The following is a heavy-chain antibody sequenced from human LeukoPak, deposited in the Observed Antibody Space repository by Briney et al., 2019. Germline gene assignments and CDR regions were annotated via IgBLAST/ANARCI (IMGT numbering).Heavy chain of an antibody. J-gene: IGHJ4*02. CDR3: ATGDNVVLDY. CDR1: GFTFSTYA. D-gene: IGHD2-2*01. CDR2: INTDGSST. V-gene: IGHV3-74*01. Sequence: GGSLRLSCAASGFTFSTYAMSWVRQAPGKGLVWVSRINTDGSSTSYADSVKGRFTISRDNAKNTLYLQMNSLRAEDTAVYYCATGDNVVLDYRGQGTLVTVSS.